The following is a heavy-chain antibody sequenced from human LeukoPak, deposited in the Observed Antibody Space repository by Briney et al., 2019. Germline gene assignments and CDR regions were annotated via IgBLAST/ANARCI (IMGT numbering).Heavy chain of an antibody. CDR2: INPNSGGT. Sequence: ASVKVSCKASGYTFTGYYMHWVRQAPGQGLEWMGWINPNSGGTNYAQKFQGRVTMTRDTSISTAYMELSRLRSDDTAVYYCARDLPGLLWFGEENDYWGQGTLVTVSS. J-gene: IGHJ4*02. CDR3: ARDLPGLLWFGEENDY. D-gene: IGHD3-10*01. V-gene: IGHV1-2*02. CDR1: GYTFTGYY.